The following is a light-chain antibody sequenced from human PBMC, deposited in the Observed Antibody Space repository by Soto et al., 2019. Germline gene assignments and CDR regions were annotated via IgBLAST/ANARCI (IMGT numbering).Light chain of an antibody. J-gene: IGKJ4*01. V-gene: IGKV3-11*01. CDR2: DAS. CDR1: QSVTNY. CDR3: QQRISWPRA. Sequence: EIVLTQSPATLPLSPGERATLSCRASQSVTNYLVWYQQKPGQAPRLLIYDASKRATGIPDRFSGSGSGTDFTLTITSLEPDDFAVYFCQQRISWPRAFGGGTKVEIK.